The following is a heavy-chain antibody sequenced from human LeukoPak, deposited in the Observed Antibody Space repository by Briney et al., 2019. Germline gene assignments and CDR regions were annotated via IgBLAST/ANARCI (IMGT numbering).Heavy chain of an antibody. Sequence: PGRPLRLPCPASGFPLGDYAMSWFRQAPGKGPEWVSFIRSKAHAGTIEYAASVKGRFTISRDDSKSIAYLQMNSLKTEDTAVYYCTRNPYYDFCCFDYWGQGTLVTVSS. CDR1: GFPLGDYA. V-gene: IGHV3-49*03. CDR2: IRSKAHAGTI. J-gene: IGHJ4*02. D-gene: IGHD3-3*01. CDR3: TRNPYYDFCCFDY.